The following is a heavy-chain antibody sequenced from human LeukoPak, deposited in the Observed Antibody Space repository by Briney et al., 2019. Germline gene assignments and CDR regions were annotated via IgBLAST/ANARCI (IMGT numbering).Heavy chain of an antibody. CDR1: GFTFSDYY. J-gene: IGHJ3*02. CDR2: ISSSGSTI. D-gene: IGHD5-24*01. Sequence: GGSLRLSCAASGFTFSDYYMSWIRQAPGKGLEWVSYISSSGSTIYYADSVKGRFTISRDNAKNSLYLQMNSLRAEGTAVYYCARALRGYNYLRQVDAFDIWGQGTMVTVSS. V-gene: IGHV3-11*04. CDR3: ARALRGYNYLRQVDAFDI.